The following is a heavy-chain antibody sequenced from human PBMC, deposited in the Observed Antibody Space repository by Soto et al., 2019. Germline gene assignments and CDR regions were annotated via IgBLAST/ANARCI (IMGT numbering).Heavy chain of an antibody. Sequence: GESLKISCKGSGYSFTSYWIGWVRQMPGNGLEWMGIIYPGDSDTRYSPSFQGQVTISADKSISTAYLQWSSLKASDTAMYYCARRLVYSSGWYYFDYWGQGTLVTVSS. CDR2: IYPGDSDT. D-gene: IGHD6-19*01. V-gene: IGHV5-51*01. CDR3: ARRLVYSSGWYYFDY. J-gene: IGHJ4*02. CDR1: GYSFTSYW.